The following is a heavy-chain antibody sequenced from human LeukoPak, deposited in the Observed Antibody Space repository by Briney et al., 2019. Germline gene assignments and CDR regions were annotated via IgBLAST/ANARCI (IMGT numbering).Heavy chain of an antibody. V-gene: IGHV1-8*01. Sequence: GASVKVSCEAPGYTFTSYDINWVRLATGQGLEWMGWMNPNSGNAAYAQKFQGRVTITRNTSISTAYMELTSLRSEDTAVYYCARTGRTTRSYGSGSFWGYHYYYMDVWGKGTTVTIAS. CDR1: GYTFTSYD. J-gene: IGHJ6*03. D-gene: IGHD3-10*01. CDR3: ARTGRTTRSYGSGSFWGYHYYYMDV. CDR2: MNPNSGNA.